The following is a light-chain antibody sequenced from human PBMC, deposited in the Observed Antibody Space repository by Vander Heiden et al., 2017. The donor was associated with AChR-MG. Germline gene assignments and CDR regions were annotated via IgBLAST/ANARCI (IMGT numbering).Light chain of an antibody. CDR2: DVN. J-gene: IGLJ1*01. V-gene: IGLV2-14*03. CDR1: SSDVGRYNY. Sequence: QSALTQPASVSGSPGQSITISCTGTSSDVGRYNYVSWYQQHPGKAPKLVIYDVNNRPSGVSNRFSGSKSGNTASLTISGLQAEDEADYYCSSYTSTNTLPYVFGTGTKVTVL. CDR3: SSYTSTNTLPYV.